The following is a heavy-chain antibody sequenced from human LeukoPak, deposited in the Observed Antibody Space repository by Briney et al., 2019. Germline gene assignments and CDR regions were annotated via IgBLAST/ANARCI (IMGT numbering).Heavy chain of an antibody. J-gene: IGHJ5*02. Sequence: ASVKVSCQASGYTFTGYYMHCVRQAPGQGLEWMGWINTNSGGTNYAQKFQGRVTMTRDTSISTAYMELSRLRSDDTAVYYCAREDRESWFDPWGQGTLVTVSS. CDR3: AREDRESWFDP. CDR1: GYTFTGYY. CDR2: INTNSGGT. V-gene: IGHV1-2*02. D-gene: IGHD1-26*01.